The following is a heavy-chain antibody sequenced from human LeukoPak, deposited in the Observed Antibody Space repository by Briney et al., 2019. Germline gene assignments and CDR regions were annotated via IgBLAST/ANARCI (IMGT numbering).Heavy chain of an antibody. V-gene: IGHV3-30*04. CDR2: ISYDGSNK. CDR1: GFTFSSYA. J-gene: IGHJ3*02. Sequence: GGSLRLSCAASGFTFSSYAMHWVRQAPGKGLEWVAVISYDGSNKYYADSVKGRFTISRDNSKNTLYLQMNSLRAEDTAVYYCARVVYYDSSGYYQPAHAFDIWGQGTMVTVSS. CDR3: ARVVYYDSSGYYQPAHAFDI. D-gene: IGHD3-22*01.